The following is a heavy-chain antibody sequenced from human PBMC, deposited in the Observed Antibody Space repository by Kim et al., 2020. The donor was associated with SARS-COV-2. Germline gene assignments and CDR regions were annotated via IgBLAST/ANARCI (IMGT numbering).Heavy chain of an antibody. J-gene: IGHJ5*02. Sequence: ASVKVSCKASGYTFITYGLSWVRQASGQGLEWMGWISAYNGNTNYAQKFQGRVTLTTDTSTSTAYMELRSLSYDDTAIYYCARDLIAARPGWFDPWGQGTLVTVSS. V-gene: IGHV1-18*04. D-gene: IGHD6-6*01. CDR3: ARDLIAARPGWFDP. CDR2: ISAYNGNT. CDR1: GYTFITYG.